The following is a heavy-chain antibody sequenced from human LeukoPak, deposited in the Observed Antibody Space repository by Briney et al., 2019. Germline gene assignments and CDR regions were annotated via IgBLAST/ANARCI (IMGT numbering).Heavy chain of an antibody. CDR1: GYTFTSHD. J-gene: IGHJ5*02. D-gene: IGHD6-19*01. CDR3: ARDSSGWYHWLDP. CDR2: MNPNSGNT. Sequence: ASVKVSCKASGYTFTSHDINWVRQATGQGLEWMGWMNPNSGNTGYAQKFQGRVTMTRNTSISTAYMELSSLRSEDTAVYYCARDSSGWYHWLDPWGQGTLVTVSS. V-gene: IGHV1-8*01.